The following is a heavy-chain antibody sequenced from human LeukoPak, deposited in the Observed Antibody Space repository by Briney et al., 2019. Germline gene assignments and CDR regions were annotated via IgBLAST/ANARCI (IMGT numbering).Heavy chain of an antibody. CDR2: TYYRSKWYN. Sequence: SQTLSLTCAISGDSVSSNSAAWNWIRQPPSRGLEWLGRTYYRSKWYNDYAVSVKSRITINPDTSKNQFSLQLNSVTPEDTAVYYCARAPWAVAGTGWFDPWGQGTLVTVSS. J-gene: IGHJ5*02. CDR3: ARAPWAVAGTGWFDP. V-gene: IGHV6-1*01. CDR1: GDSVSSNSAA. D-gene: IGHD6-19*01.